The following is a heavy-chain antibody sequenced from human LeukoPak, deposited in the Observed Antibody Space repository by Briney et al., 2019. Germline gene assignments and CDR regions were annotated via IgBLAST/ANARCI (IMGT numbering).Heavy chain of an antibody. Sequence: KPGGSLRLSCAASGFTFSSYSMNWVRQAPGRGLEWVSSISSSSSYIYYADSVKGRFTISRDNAKNLLCLQMNSLRAEDTAVYYCGRVRCSGGSCYPYYFYGMDVWGQGTTVTVSS. CDR2: ISSSSSYI. J-gene: IGHJ6*02. CDR3: GRVRCSGGSCYPYYFYGMDV. D-gene: IGHD2-15*01. CDR1: GFTFSSYS. V-gene: IGHV3-21*01.